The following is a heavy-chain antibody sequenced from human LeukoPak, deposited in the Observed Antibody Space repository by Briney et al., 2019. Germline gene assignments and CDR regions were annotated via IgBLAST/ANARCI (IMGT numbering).Heavy chain of an antibody. CDR2: IYSGGST. D-gene: IGHD1-26*01. CDR1: GFIFTNAW. CDR3: ATALGATRVFSARWFDP. Sequence: GGSLRLSCSTSGFIFTNAWMSWVRQAPGKGLEWVSVIYSGGSTYYADSVKGRFTISRDNSKNTLYLQMNSLRAEDTAVYYCATALGATRVFSARWFDPWGQGTLVTVSS. V-gene: IGHV3-53*01. J-gene: IGHJ5*02.